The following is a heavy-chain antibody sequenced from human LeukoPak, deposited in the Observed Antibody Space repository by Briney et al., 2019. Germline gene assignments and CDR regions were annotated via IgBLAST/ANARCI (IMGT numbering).Heavy chain of an antibody. V-gene: IGHV1-69*13. D-gene: IGHD3-3*01. CDR1: GGTFISYA. Sequence: SVKVSCKASGGTFISYAISWVRQAPGQGLEWMGGIIPIFGTANYAQKFQGRVTITADESTSTAYMELSILISEDTAVYYCARDNYDSWSGRKLNWFDLWGQGTLVTVSS. CDR3: ARDNYDSWSGRKLNWFDL. CDR2: IIPIFGTA. J-gene: IGHJ5*02.